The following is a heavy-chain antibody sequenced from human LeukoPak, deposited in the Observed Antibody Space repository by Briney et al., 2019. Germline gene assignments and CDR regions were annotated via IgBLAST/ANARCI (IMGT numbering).Heavy chain of an antibody. V-gene: IGHV4-39*07. CDR2: INHSGST. J-gene: IGHJ4*02. Sequence: SETLSLTCTVSGGSISSSSYYWGWIRQPPGKGLEWIGEINHSGSTNYNPSLKSRVTISVDTSKNQFSLKLSSVTAADTAVYYCARDRGDYYGSGSYGTGFDYWGQGTLVTVSS. D-gene: IGHD3-10*01. CDR3: ARDRGDYYGSGSYGTGFDY. CDR1: GGSISSSSYY.